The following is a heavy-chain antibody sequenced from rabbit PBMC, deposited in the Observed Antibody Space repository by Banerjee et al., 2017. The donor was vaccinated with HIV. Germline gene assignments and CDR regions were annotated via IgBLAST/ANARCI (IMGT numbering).Heavy chain of an antibody. J-gene: IGHJ4*01. CDR1: GFSFSSSYY. V-gene: IGHV1S40*01. D-gene: IGHD4-1*01. Sequence: QSLEESGGDLVKPGASLTLTCTASGFSFSSSYYMCWVRQAPGKGLEWIGCIYAGSSGSTYYASWAKGRFTISKTSSTTVTLQMTSLTAADTATYFCARDGSGWYYFNLWGPGTLVTVS. CDR2: IYAGSSGST. CDR3: ARDGSGWYYFNL.